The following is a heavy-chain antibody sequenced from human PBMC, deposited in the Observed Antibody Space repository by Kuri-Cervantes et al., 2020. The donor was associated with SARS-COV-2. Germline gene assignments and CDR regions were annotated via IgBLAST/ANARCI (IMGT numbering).Heavy chain of an antibody. CDR3: AKAYDPYGMDV. D-gene: IGHD5-12*01. J-gene: IGHJ6*02. Sequence: GGSLRLSCAASGFTFSSYGTHWVRQAPGKGLEWVAVISYDGSNKYYADSVKGRFTISRDNSKNTLYLQMNSLRAEDTAVYYCAKAYDPYGMDVWGQGTTVTVSS. CDR2: ISYDGSNK. V-gene: IGHV3-30*18. CDR1: GFTFSSYG.